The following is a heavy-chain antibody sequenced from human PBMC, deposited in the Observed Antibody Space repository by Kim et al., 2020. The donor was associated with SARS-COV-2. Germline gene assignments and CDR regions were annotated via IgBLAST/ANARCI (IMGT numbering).Heavy chain of an antibody. J-gene: IGHJ4*02. V-gene: IGHV5-51*01. CDR3: ARRVGGATGFLDY. Sequence: RYSPSFQGHVTIAADKSISTAYLQWSSLEASDSAMYYCARRVGGATGFLDYWGQGTLVTVSS. D-gene: IGHD1-26*01.